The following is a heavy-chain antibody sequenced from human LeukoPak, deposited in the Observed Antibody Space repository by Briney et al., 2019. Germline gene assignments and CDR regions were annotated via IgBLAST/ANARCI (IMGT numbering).Heavy chain of an antibody. Sequence: PGGSLRLSCAASGFTFSSYGMHWVRQAPGKGLEWVAFIRYDGSNKYYADSVKGRFTISRDNSKNTLYLQMNSLRAEDTAVYYCAKDLTVATPFDYWGQGTLVTVSS. J-gene: IGHJ4*02. V-gene: IGHV3-30*02. CDR2: IRYDGSNK. CDR3: AKDLTVATPFDY. CDR1: GFTFSSYG. D-gene: IGHD5-12*01.